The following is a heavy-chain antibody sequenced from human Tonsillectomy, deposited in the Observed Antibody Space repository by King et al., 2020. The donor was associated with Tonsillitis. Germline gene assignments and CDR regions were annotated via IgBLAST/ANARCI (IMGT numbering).Heavy chain of an antibody. CDR1: GFTVSSNY. D-gene: IGHD3-10*01. V-gene: IGHV3-53*04. J-gene: IGHJ4*02. CDR2: IYNSGNT. Sequence: VQLVESGGGLVQPGGSLRLSCAASGFTVSSNYMSWVRQAPGKGLEWFSVIYNSGNTYYADSVKGRFTISRHNSKNTLFLQMNSLRAEDTAVYYCARGEFFIFDYWGQGTRVTVSS. CDR3: ARGEFFIFDY.